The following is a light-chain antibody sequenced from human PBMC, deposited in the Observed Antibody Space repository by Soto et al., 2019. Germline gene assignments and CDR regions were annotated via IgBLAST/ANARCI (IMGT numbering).Light chain of an antibody. V-gene: IGKV3-11*01. CDR2: DAS. Sequence: EIVLTQSPATLSLSPGERATLSCRASQSVSSFLAWYQQKPGQAPRLLIYDASNRATDIPARFSGSGSGTDFTLTISSLEPEDSAIYFCQQSSGWPPTFGGGTKVDIK. CDR1: QSVSSF. J-gene: IGKJ4*01. CDR3: QQSSGWPPT.